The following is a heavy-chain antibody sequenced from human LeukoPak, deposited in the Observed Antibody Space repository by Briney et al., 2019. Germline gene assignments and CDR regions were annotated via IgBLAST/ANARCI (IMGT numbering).Heavy chain of an antibody. J-gene: IGHJ3*01. CDR3: AKLGYCSSTSCPS. V-gene: IGHV3-13*01. Sequence: GGSLRLSCAASGFTFSSYDMHWVRQATGKGLEWVSGIGTAGDTYYPGSVKGRFTISRENAKNSLYLQMNSLRAEDTAVYYCAKLGYCSSTSCPSWGQGTMVTVSS. CDR2: IGTAGDT. CDR1: GFTFSSYD. D-gene: IGHD2-2*01.